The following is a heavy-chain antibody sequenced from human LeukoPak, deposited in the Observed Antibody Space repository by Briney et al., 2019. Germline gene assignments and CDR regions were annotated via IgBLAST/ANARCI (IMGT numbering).Heavy chain of an antibody. Sequence: GGSLRLSCAASGFTFSDYYMSWIRQAPGKGLEWVSYISSSGNTIYYADSVKGRFTISRDNAKNSLYLQMNSLRAEDTAVYYCARGSHYDSSGYDAFDIWGQGTMVTVSS. CDR3: ARGSHYDSSGYDAFDI. D-gene: IGHD3-22*01. V-gene: IGHV3-11*01. CDR1: GFTFSDYY. CDR2: ISSSGNTI. J-gene: IGHJ3*02.